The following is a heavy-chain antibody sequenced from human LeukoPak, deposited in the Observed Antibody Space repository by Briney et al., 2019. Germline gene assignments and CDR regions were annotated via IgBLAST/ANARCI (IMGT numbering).Heavy chain of an antibody. CDR3: ARPGDCSGGTCNWYFDL. D-gene: IGHD2-15*01. CDR1: GGSISSYY. J-gene: IGHJ2*01. CDR2: IYDRGSI. Sequence: PSETLSLICPVSGGSISSYYWSWIRQPPGKGLEWIGYIYDRGSINYNPSLKSRVTISLDTSKNQFSLKLSSVTAADTAVYYCARPGDCSGGTCNWYFDLWGRGTLVTVSS. V-gene: IGHV4-59*08.